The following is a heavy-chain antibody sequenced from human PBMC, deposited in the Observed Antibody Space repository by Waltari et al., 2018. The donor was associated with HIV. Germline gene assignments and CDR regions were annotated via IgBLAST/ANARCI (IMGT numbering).Heavy chain of an antibody. CDR3: ARAPYYYDSSGSFDI. J-gene: IGHJ3*02. V-gene: IGHV4-59*01. CDR1: GGSISSYY. Sequence: PGLVKPSETLSLTCTVSGGSISSYYWSWIRQPPGKGLEWIGYIYYSGSTNYNPSLKSRVTISVDTSKNQFSLKMSSVTAADTAVYYCARAPYYYDSSGSFDIWGQGTMVTVSS. CDR2: IYYSGST. D-gene: IGHD3-22*01.